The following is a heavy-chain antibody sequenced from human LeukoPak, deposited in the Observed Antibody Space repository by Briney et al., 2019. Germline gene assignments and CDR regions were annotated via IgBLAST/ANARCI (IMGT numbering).Heavy chain of an antibody. D-gene: IGHD3-9*01. Sequence: ASVKVSCKASGYTFTSYGISWVRQAPGQGLEWMGWISAYNGNTNYAQKLQGRVTMTTDTSTSTAYMELRSLRSDDTAVYYCARTPASRYFDWLSDGKYYFDYWGQGTLVTVSS. CDR2: ISAYNGNT. V-gene: IGHV1-18*01. CDR3: ARTPASRYFDWLSDGKYYFDY. J-gene: IGHJ4*02. CDR1: GYTFTSYG.